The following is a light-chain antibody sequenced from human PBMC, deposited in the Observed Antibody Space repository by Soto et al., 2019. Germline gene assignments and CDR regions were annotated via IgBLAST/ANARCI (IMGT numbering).Light chain of an antibody. CDR1: QTISNY. CDR2: AAS. V-gene: IGKV1-39*01. CDR3: QQSYSPPPIT. Sequence: DIQMTQSPSSLSASVGARVPITCRASQTISNYLNWYQKHPGKAPKLLIYAASSLQRGVPSRFSGSGSGTDFTLTIGSLQPEDFATYYCQQSYSPPPITFGQGTRLEIK. J-gene: IGKJ5*01.